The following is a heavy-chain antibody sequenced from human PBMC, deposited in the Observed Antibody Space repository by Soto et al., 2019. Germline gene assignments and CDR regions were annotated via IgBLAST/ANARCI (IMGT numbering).Heavy chain of an antibody. CDR2: ISSSASHI. CDR3: ARGYRGYCSGGTCYWFDT. D-gene: IGHD2-15*01. Sequence: EVQLVESGGGLVKPGGSLRLSCAASGFSFSSYSMNWVRQAPGKGLEWVSSISSSASHINYADSVKGRFTISRDNAKNSLDPQMKGWRPEHTAVYYWARGYRGYCSGGTCYWFDTWGQGTLVTVSS. J-gene: IGHJ5*02. V-gene: IGHV3-21*03. CDR1: GFSFSSYS.